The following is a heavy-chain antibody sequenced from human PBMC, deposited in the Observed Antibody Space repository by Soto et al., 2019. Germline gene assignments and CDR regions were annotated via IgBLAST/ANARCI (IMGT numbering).Heavy chain of an antibody. J-gene: IGHJ6*02. Sequence: EVQLVESGGGLVQPGGSLRLSCAASGFTVSSNYMSWVRQAPGKGLEWVSVIYSGGSTYYADSVKCRFTISRDNYKNTLDLQMNSLRAEDTAVYYCARDRIPTGMDVWGQGTTVTVSS. CDR1: GFTVSSNY. CDR2: IYSGGST. V-gene: IGHV3-66*01. CDR3: ARDRIPTGMDV.